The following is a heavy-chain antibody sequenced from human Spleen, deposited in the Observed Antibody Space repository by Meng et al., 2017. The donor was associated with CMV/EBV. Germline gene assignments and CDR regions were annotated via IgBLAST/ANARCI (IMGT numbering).Heavy chain of an antibody. CDR1: GFTFSSYG. D-gene: IGHD3-10*01. Sequence: GESLKISCAASGFTFSSYGMHWVRQAPGKGLEWVAVIWYDGSNKYYADSVKGRFTISRDNSKNTLYLQMNSLRAEDTAVYYCAKDRGRYYYYGMDVWGQGTTVTVSS. CDR3: AKDRGRYYYYGMDV. CDR2: IWYDGSNK. J-gene: IGHJ6*02. V-gene: IGHV3-33*06.